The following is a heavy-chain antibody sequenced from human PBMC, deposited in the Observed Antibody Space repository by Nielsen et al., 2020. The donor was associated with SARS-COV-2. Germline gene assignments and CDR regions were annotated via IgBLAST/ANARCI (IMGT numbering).Heavy chain of an antibody. D-gene: IGHD3-3*01. Sequence: GGSLRLSCRASGLIFGTYGMHWVRQAPGKGLEWVAVIWYDGSNKYYADSVKGRFTISRDNSKNTLYLQMNSLRAEDTAVYYCARDNDFWSGYYLDYWGQGTLVTVSS. J-gene: IGHJ4*02. CDR2: IWYDGSNK. V-gene: IGHV3-33*01. CDR1: GLIFGTYG. CDR3: ARDNDFWSGYYLDY.